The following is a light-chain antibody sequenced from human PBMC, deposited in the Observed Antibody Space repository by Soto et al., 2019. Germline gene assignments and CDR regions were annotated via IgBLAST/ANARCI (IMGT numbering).Light chain of an antibody. CDR2: GAS. J-gene: IGKJ2*01. Sequence: VLTQSPGTLSLSAGERATLSCTASQSVVYSYLTWYQQKPGQAPRLLIYGASKRASGTPDRFSGSGSGTDFSLTISRLEPEDFAIYYCQQFGTAPYTFGRGTTLEIK. CDR1: QSVVYSY. V-gene: IGKV3-20*01. CDR3: QQFGTAPYT.